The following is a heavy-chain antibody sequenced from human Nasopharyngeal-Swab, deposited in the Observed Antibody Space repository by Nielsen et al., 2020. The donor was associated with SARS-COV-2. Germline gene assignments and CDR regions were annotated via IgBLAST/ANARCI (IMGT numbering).Heavy chain of an antibody. J-gene: IGHJ4*02. D-gene: IGHD3-22*01. Sequence: GESLKISCAASGFTFSSYGMHWVRQAPGKGLEWVAVISYDGSNKYYADSVKGRFTISRDNSKNTLYLQMNSLRAEDTAAYYCAKDRRGDYYDSSGYWGLFDYWGQGTLVTVSS. CDR3: AKDRRGDYYDSSGYWGLFDY. CDR1: GFTFSSYG. V-gene: IGHV3-30*18. CDR2: ISYDGSNK.